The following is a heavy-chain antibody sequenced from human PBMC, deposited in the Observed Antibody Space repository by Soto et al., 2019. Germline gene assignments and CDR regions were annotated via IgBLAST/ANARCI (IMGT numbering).Heavy chain of an antibody. CDR3: AKDTGLGGTGSLRFDY. J-gene: IGHJ4*02. CDR2: ISGSGGST. CDR1: GFTFSSYA. D-gene: IGHD1-1*01. Sequence: EVQLLESGGGLVQPGGSLRLSCAASGFTFSSYAMTWVRQAPGKGLEWVSAISGSGGSTYYADSVKGRFTISRDNSKNTLYLQMNSLRAEEPAVYYCAKDTGLGGTGSLRFDYWGQGTLVTVSS. V-gene: IGHV3-23*01.